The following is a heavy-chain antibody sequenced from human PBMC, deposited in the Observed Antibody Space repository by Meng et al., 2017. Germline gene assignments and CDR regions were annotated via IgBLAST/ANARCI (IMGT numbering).Heavy chain of an antibody. CDR3: ATDLYRDWFDP. CDR1: GYTFTDYY. CDR2: VDPEDGET. J-gene: IGHJ5*02. D-gene: IGHD1-26*01. V-gene: IGHV1-69-2*01. Sequence: LVDVRAEVKNPGATVKISCKVSGYTFTDYYMHWVQQAPGKGLEWMGLVDPEDGETIYAEKFQGRVTITADTSTDTAYMELSSLRSEDTAVYYCATDLYRDWFDPWGQGTLVTVSS.